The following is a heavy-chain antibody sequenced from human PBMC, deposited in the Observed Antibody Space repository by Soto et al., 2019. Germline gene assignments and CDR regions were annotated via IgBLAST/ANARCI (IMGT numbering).Heavy chain of an antibody. V-gene: IGHV1-69*06. CDR1: GGTFGSST. D-gene: IGHD5-12*01. J-gene: IGHJ4*02. Sequence: QVQLVQAGAEVKKPGSSVKVSCKASGGTFGSSTISWLRQAPGQGLEWMGGITPVFGSPNYAQKFQGRVTLTADKSTSTAYMELRSLRSEDTAVYYCARGELATIAYFDCWGQGTQVTVSS. CDR2: ITPVFGSP. CDR3: ARGELATIAYFDC.